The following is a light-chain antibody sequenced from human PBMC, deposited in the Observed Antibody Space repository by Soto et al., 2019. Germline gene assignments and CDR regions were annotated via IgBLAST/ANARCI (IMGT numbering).Light chain of an antibody. Sequence: EIVLTQCPATRSLSPGERAALSCRASQNVANYLEWYQQKPGQAPRXLIYESSNRETGIAARFSGSGSGTDFTLTISSLEPEDFAVYDCQQRSNWTQTFGQGTQVDIK. CDR2: ESS. J-gene: IGKJ1*01. CDR1: QNVANY. CDR3: QQRSNWTQT. V-gene: IGKV3-11*01.